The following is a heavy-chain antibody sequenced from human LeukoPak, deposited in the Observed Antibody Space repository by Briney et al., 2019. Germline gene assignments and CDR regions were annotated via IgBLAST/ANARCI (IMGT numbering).Heavy chain of an antibody. CDR2: INHSGST. CDR3: ARAPKVPVLRYFDSHAFDI. V-gene: IGHV4-34*01. J-gene: IGHJ3*02. CDR1: GGSFSGYY. D-gene: IGHD3-9*01. Sequence: SSETLSLTCAVYGGSFSGYYWSWIRQPPGKGLEGIGEINHSGSTNYNPSLKSRVTISVDTSKNQFSLKLSSVTAADTAVYYCARAPKVPVLRYFDSHAFDIWGQGTMVTVSS.